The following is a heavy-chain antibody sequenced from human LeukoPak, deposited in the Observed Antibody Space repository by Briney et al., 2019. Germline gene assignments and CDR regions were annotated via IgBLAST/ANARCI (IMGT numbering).Heavy chain of an antibody. CDR2: FYYSGST. CDR1: GGSISSYY. D-gene: IGHD4-4*01. CDR3: ARSDYIDWFDP. J-gene: IGHJ5*02. Sequence: PSETLSLTCTVSGGSISSYYWSWIRQPPGKGLEWIGYFYYSGSTNYNPSLKSRVTISVDTSKNQFSLKLSSVTAADTAVYYCARSDYIDWFDPWGQGTLVTVSS. V-gene: IGHV4-59*01.